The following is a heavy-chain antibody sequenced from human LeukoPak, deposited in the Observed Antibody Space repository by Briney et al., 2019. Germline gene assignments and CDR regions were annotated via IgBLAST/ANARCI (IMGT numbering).Heavy chain of an antibody. D-gene: IGHD2-15*01. CDR2: ISGSGGST. J-gene: IGHJ4*02. CDR1: GFTFSSYA. CDR3: AKDKLFVVVVAATDDGDY. Sequence: GGSLRLSCAASGFTFSSYAMSWVRQAPGKGLEWVSAISGSGGSTNYADSAKGRFTISRDNSKNTLYLQMNSLRAEDTAVYYCAKDKLFVVVVAATDDGDYWGQGTLVTVSS. V-gene: IGHV3-23*01.